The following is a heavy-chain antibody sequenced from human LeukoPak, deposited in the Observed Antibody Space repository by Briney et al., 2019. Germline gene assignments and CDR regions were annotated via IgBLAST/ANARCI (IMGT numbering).Heavy chain of an antibody. CDR2: IYYSGST. V-gene: IGHV4-59*01. Sequence: PSETLSLTCTVSGGSISSYYWSWIRQPPGKGLEWIGYIYYSGSTNYNPPLKSRVTISVDTSKNQFSLKLSSVTAADTAVYYCAREYYGSQIDYWGQGTLLTVSS. CDR3: AREYYGSQIDY. D-gene: IGHD3-10*01. CDR1: GGSISSYY. J-gene: IGHJ4*02.